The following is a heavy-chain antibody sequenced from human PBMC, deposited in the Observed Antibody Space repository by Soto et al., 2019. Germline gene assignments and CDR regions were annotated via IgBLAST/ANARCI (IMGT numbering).Heavy chain of an antibody. J-gene: IGHJ4*02. V-gene: IGHV4-30-2*01. D-gene: IGHD6-6*01. CDR1: GGSISSGGYS. Sequence: PSETLSLTCAVSGGSISSGGYSWSWIRQPPGKGLEWIGYMYHSGSTYYNPSLKSRVTISIDRSKNQFSLKLSSVTAADTAVYYCARGGSIAAPRIQFDSWGQGTLVTVSS. CDR3: ARGGSIAAPRIQFDS. CDR2: MYHSGST.